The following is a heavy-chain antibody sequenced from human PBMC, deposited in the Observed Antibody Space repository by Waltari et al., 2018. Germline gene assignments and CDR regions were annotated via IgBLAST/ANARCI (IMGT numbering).Heavy chain of an antibody. J-gene: IGHJ4*02. Sequence: QVQLQESGPGLVKPSETLSLTCTVSGCSISSYYWSWIRQPPGKGLEWIGYIYYSGSTNYNPSLKSRVTISVDTSKNQFSLKLSSVTAADTAVYYCARRIGAGFGFDYWGQGTLVTVSS. CDR2: IYYSGST. CDR3: ARRIGAGFGFDY. D-gene: IGHD3-10*01. CDR1: GCSISSYY. V-gene: IGHV4-59*08.